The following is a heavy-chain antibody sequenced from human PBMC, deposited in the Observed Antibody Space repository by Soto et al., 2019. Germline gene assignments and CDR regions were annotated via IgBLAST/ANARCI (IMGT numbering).Heavy chain of an antibody. D-gene: IGHD4-4*01. CDR1: GGSISSGDYY. J-gene: IGHJ6*02. V-gene: IGHV4-30-4*01. Sequence: PSETPSLTCTVSGGSISSGDYYWSWIRQPPGKGLEWIGYIYYSGSTYYNPSLKSRVTISVDTSKNQFSLKLSSVTAADTAVYYCARDGDGTVTTPPYYGMDVWGQGTTVTVSS. CDR2: IYYSGST. CDR3: ARDGDGTVTTPPYYGMDV.